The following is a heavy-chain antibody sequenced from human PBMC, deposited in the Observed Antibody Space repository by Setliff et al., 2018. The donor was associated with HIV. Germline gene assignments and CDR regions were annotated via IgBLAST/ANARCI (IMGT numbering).Heavy chain of an antibody. J-gene: IGHJ3*02. Sequence: SGPTLVNPTQTLTLTCTFSGFSLSTSGMRVTWIRRPPGKALEWLARIDWEDDKFYSKSLKTRLTISKDTAKNQVVLTMTNMDPVDTATYYCARGPYGPPDAFDIWGQGTMVTVSS. CDR3: ARGPYGPPDAFDI. V-gene: IGHV2-70*04. CDR1: GFSLSTSGMR. D-gene: IGHD3-10*01. CDR2: IDWEDDK.